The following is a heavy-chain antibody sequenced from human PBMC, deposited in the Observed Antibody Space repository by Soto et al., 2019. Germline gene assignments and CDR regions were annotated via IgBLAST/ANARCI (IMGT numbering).Heavy chain of an antibody. CDR2: TNVRNGNP. J-gene: IGHJ4*02. V-gene: IGHV1-3*01. CDR1: AYSFSDKG. Sequence: QVLLVQSGAEVKRPGASVKISCEASAYSFSDKGVHWVRQAPGQSLEWMGWTNVRNGNPKYSQKFQGRVTINTDTSATIAYMELSSLRFEDTAVYYCGAGPFLDYWGQGTLVTVSS. CDR3: GAGPFLDY.